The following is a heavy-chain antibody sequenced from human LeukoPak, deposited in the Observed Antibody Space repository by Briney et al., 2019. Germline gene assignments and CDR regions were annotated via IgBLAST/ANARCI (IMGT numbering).Heavy chain of an antibody. CDR2: IRYDGSNK. CDR3: AKDMRPIVVVPAAMRPDY. D-gene: IGHD2-2*01. Sequence: PGGSLRLSCAASGFTFSSYGMHWVRQAPGKGLEWVAFIRYDGSNKYYADSVKGRFTISRDNSKNTLYRQMNSLRAEDTAVYYCAKDMRPIVVVPAAMRPDYWGQGTLVTVSS. CDR1: GFTFSSYG. V-gene: IGHV3-30*02. J-gene: IGHJ4*02.